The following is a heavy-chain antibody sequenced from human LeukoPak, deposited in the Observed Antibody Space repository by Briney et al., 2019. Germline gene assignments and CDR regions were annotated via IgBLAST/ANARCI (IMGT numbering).Heavy chain of an antibody. CDR3: ATRPATYSN. Sequence: GGSLRLSCAASGFTFSSYSMNWVRQAPGKGLEWVSAISSGGGSTFYAGSVKGRFTISRDNSNNTLYLQMNSLRAEDTAVYYCATRPATYSNWGQGTLVTVSS. J-gene: IGHJ4*02. V-gene: IGHV3-23*01. CDR1: GFTFSSYS. CDR2: ISSGGGST. D-gene: IGHD6-13*01.